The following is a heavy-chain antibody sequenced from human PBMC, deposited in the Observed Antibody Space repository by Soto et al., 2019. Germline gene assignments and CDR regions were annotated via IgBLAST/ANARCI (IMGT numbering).Heavy chain of an antibody. CDR1: GGSTSSGGYS. D-gene: IGHD6-19*01. Sequence: QLQLQESGSGLVKPSQTLSLTCAVSGGSTSSGGYSWSWLRQPPGKGLEWIGYISHSGSTYYNPSLKSRVTISVDTSKTQFSLRLSSVTAADTAVYYCARGGLLPAYWGQGTLVTVSS. CDR2: ISHSGST. J-gene: IGHJ4*02. V-gene: IGHV4-30-2*01. CDR3: ARGGLLPAY.